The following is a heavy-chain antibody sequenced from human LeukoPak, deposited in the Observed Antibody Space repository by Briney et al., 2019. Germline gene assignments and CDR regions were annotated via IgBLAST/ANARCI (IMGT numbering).Heavy chain of an antibody. Sequence: ASVKVSCKASGYTFTGYYMHWVRQAPGQGVEWMGWINPNSGGTNYAQKFQGRVTMTRDTSISTAYMELSRLRSDDTAVYYCARALDILTGYTYYYYYGMDVWGQGTTVTVSS. V-gene: IGHV1-2*02. CDR2: INPNSGGT. D-gene: IGHD3-9*01. CDR3: ARALDILTGYTYYYYYGMDV. CDR1: GYTFTGYY. J-gene: IGHJ6*02.